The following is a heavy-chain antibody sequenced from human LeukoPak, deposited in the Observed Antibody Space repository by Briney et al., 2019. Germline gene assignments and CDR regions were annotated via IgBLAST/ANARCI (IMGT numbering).Heavy chain of an antibody. CDR1: GFTFSSYW. J-gene: IGHJ6*02. D-gene: IGHD6-13*01. V-gene: IGHV3-7*05. CDR2: IKQDGSEK. CDR3: ARALYSSSWYPPLYYYYGMDV. Sequence: PGGSLRLSCAASGFTFSSYWMSWVRQAPGKGLEWVANIKQDGSEKYYVDSVKGRFTISRDNAKNSLYLQMNSLRAEGTAVYYCARALYSSSWYPPLYYYYGMDVWGQGTTVTVSS.